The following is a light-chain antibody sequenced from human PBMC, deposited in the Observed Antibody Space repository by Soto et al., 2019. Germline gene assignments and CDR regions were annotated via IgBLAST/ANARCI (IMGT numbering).Light chain of an antibody. CDR1: SSNIGAGYD. CDR3: QSYDNSLSGSGV. V-gene: IGLV1-40*01. CDR2: GNN. Sequence: QSVLTQPPSVSGAPGQRVTISCSGGSSNIGAGYDVHWYQQLPETPPKLLIYGNNIRPSGVPDRFSGSKSGTSASLAITGVQAEDEADYFCQSYDNSLSGSGVFGGGTKLTVL. J-gene: IGLJ3*02.